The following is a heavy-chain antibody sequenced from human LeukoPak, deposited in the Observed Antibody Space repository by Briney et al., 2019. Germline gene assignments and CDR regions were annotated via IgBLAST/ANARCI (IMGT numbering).Heavy chain of an antibody. CDR2: ISGSGGTT. V-gene: IGHV3-23*01. J-gene: IGHJ4*02. Sequence: GGSLRLSCAASGFTFRNYAMSWVRQTPGRGLDWVSTISGSGGTTYYAHSVKGRFTISRDNSKNTMYLQMNSLRAEDTAVYYCAKDRTSVGATLLTDYWGQGTLVTVSS. CDR3: AKDRTSVGATLLTDY. CDR1: GFTFRNYA. D-gene: IGHD1-26*01.